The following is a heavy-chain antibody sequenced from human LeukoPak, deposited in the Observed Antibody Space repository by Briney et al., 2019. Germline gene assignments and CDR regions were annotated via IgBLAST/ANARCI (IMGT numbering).Heavy chain of an antibody. D-gene: IGHD3-16*02. Sequence: KPSETLSLTCAVYGGSFSGYYWSWIRQPPGKGLVWIGEINHSGSTNYNPSLKSRVTISVDTSKNQFSLKLSSVTAADTAVYYCARGRGYNSFDYWGQGTLVTVSS. V-gene: IGHV4-34*01. CDR2: INHSGST. J-gene: IGHJ4*02. CDR1: GGSFSGYY. CDR3: ARGRGYNSFDY.